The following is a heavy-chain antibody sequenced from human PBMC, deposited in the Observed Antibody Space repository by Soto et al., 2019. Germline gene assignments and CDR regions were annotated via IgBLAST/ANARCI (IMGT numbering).Heavy chain of an antibody. D-gene: IGHD2-8*02. V-gene: IGHV4-34*01. Sequence: PSETLSLTCTVSGGSISSYFWSWIRQPPGTGLEWIGEINHSGSTNYNPSLKSRVTISVDTSKNQFSLKLTSVTAADTALYYCAREKITGLFDYWGQGTLVTVSS. CDR2: INHSGST. CDR3: AREKITGLFDY. CDR1: GGSISSYF. J-gene: IGHJ4*02.